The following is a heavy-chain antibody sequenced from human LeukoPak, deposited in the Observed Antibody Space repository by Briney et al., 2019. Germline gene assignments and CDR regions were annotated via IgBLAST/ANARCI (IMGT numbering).Heavy chain of an antibody. D-gene: IGHD3-9*01. CDR3: AKVAVTGSWYFDL. CDR2: ISYDGSNK. Sequence: GGSLRLSCAASGFAFSSYAMHWVRQAPGKGLEWVAVISYDGSNKYYADSVKGRFTISRDNSKNTLYLQMNSLRAEDTAVYYCAKVAVTGSWYFDLWGRGTLVTVSS. CDR1: GFAFSSYA. V-gene: IGHV3-30*04. J-gene: IGHJ2*01.